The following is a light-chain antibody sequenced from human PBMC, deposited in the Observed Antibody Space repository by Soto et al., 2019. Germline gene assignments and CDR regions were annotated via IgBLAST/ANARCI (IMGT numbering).Light chain of an antibody. CDR3: AVCGVWLIS. CDR2: DAH. CDR1: KNVDMF. V-gene: IGKV3-11*01. Sequence: EFTMAQLPVPLIISPAERDTISCRARKNVDMFLGWYQQNPGQAPRLLIYDAHNRATGTTARFSGSGSGKDFTLTIIIFQPEDCVGYRSAVCGVWLISFCQGRRLE. J-gene: IGKJ5*01.